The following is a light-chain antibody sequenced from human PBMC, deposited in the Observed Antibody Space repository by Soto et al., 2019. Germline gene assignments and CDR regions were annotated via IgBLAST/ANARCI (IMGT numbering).Light chain of an antibody. CDR2: GAS. J-gene: IGKJ1*01. V-gene: IGKV3-20*01. CDR3: QQYGSSPKT. Sequence: EIVLTQSPGTLSLSPGERATLSCRASQSVSSSYLAWYQQKPGQAPRLLIYGASSRATGIPDRFSGSGSGTDFTLTISRLEPADFAVYYCQQYGSSPKTFAQGPKVEIK. CDR1: QSVSSSY.